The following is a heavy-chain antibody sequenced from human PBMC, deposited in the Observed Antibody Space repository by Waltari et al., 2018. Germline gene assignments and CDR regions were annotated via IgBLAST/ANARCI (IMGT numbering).Heavy chain of an antibody. Sequence: QVQLVQSGAEVKKPGASVKVSCKASGYTFTSYAMHWVRQAPGQRLEWMGWINAGNGNTKYSQKFQGRVTITADKSTSTAYMELSSLRSEDTAVYYCASLKGYYGMDVWGQGTTVTVSS. J-gene: IGHJ6*02. CDR2: INAGNGNT. V-gene: IGHV1-3*01. CDR1: GYTFTSYA. CDR3: ASLKGYYGMDV.